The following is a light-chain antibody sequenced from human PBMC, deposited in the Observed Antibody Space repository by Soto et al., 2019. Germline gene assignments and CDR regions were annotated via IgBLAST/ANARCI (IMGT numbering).Light chain of an antibody. Sequence: QLTQSPSTLSGSVGDRVTITCRASQSISVSLAWYQQKPGKAPNLLIYDASTLQGGVPSRFSGSGSGTEFTLTVTSLQPDDFATYYCQHYNSYSEAFGQGTKVDIK. V-gene: IGKV1-5*01. CDR3: QHYNSYSEA. J-gene: IGKJ1*01. CDR2: DAS. CDR1: QSISVS.